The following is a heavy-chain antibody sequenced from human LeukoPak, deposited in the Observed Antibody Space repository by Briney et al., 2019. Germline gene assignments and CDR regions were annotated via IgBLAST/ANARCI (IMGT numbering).Heavy chain of an antibody. CDR3: TRDRKEGGWYYGMDV. J-gene: IGHJ6*04. Sequence: GGSLRLSCVVSGFTFSSYGMHWVRQAPGKGLEWVSHISSGGSTIYYADSVKGRFTISRDNAKNSLYLQMNSLRAEDTAVYYCTRDRKEGGWYYGMDVWGKGTTVTVSS. D-gene: IGHD6-19*01. V-gene: IGHV3-48*04. CDR1: GFTFSSYG. CDR2: ISSGGSTI.